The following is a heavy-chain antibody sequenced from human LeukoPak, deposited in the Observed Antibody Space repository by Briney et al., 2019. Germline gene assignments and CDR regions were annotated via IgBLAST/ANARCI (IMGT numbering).Heavy chain of an antibody. CDR3: VRDIQWRFDP. CDR1: GYTFTSYD. V-gene: IGHV1-8*01. D-gene: IGHD2-8*01. J-gene: IGHJ5*02. Sequence: ASVKVSCTASGYTFTSYDINWVRQATGQGLEWMGWMNPNSGNTGYAQKFQGRVTMTRNTSISTAYMELSSLRSEDTAIYYCVRDIQWRFDPWGQGTLVTVSS. CDR2: MNPNSGNT.